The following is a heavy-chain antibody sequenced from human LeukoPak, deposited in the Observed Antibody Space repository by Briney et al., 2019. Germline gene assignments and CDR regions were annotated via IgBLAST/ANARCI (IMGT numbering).Heavy chain of an antibody. CDR1: GFTFSSYW. D-gene: IGHD3-10*01. CDR3: ARASIWFGSLTFDY. Sequence: GGPLRLSCAASGFTFSSYWMSWVRQAPGKGLEWVANIKQDGSEKYYVDSVKGRFTISRDNAKNSLYLQMNSLRAEDTAVYYCARASIWFGSLTFDYWGQGTLVTVSS. V-gene: IGHV3-7*03. CDR2: IKQDGSEK. J-gene: IGHJ4*02.